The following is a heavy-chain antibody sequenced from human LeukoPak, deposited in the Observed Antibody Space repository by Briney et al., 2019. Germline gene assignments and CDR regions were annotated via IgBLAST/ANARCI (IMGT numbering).Heavy chain of an antibody. Sequence: ASVKVSCKASGYTFTGYYMHWVRQAPGQGLEWMGWINPNSGGTNYAQKFQGRVTMTRDTSISTAYMELSRLRSDDTAVYYCARDRPNCSSTSCHYYYGMDVWGQRTTVTVSS. CDR3: ARDRPNCSSTSCHYYYGMDV. CDR1: GYTFTGYY. CDR2: INPNSGGT. J-gene: IGHJ6*02. D-gene: IGHD2-2*01. V-gene: IGHV1-2*02.